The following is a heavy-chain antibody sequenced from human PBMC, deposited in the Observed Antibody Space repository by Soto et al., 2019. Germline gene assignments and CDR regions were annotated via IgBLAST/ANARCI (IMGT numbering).Heavy chain of an antibody. CDR1: GGSFSIGSYY. D-gene: IGHD3-16*01. CDR2: IYSSGST. CDR3: ARATRTGVGGGDD. V-gene: IGHV4-61*01. J-gene: IGHJ4*02. Sequence: SETLSLTCTVSGGSFSIGSYYLICIRQPPGKGLEWITYIYSSGSTNYNPSLKSRVTISVDTSKNQFYLKLSSVTAADTAVYYCARATRTGVGGGDDWGQGTLVTVSS.